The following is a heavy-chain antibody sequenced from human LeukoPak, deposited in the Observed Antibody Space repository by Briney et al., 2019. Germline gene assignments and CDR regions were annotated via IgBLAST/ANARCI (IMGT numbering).Heavy chain of an antibody. CDR2: ISATGGTT. J-gene: IGHJ4*02. CDR1: GFTFRSSA. D-gene: IGHD3-10*01. Sequence: PGGSLRVLCAGSGFTFRSSAMHWVRQAPGKGPEWVSGISATGGTTYYADSVKGRFTVSRDNSNNTLYLQMSGLRADDTAIYCCAKDGDGSNTWFGFRGSFDYWGQGALVTVSS. V-gene: IGHV3-23*01. CDR3: AKDGDGSNTWFGFRGSFDY.